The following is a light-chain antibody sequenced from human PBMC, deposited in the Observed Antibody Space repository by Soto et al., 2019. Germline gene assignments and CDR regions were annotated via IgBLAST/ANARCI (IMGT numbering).Light chain of an antibody. V-gene: IGKV3-11*01. CDR3: QQRSNWPRT. J-gene: IGKJ1*01. CDR2: DVS. Sequence: IVLSQSPGTPSFSXGERATLSDRARQSITTKCLAWYQQKPGQXPRLLXYDVSNRAPGSPARFSGSGSVTDFTRTISSLEPEDFAVYYGQQRSNWPRTFGQGTKVDIK. CDR1: QSITTKC.